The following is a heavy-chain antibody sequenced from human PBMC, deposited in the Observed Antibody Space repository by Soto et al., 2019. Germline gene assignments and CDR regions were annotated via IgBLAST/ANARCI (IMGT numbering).Heavy chain of an antibody. Sequence: QVQLVQSGAEVKKPGASVKVSCKASGYTLTGYYMHWVRQAPGQGLEWMGWINPNSGGTNYAQKFQGRVTMTRDTSISTAYMELSRLRSDDTAVYYCARRSEGSSSWYWFDPWGQGTLVTVSS. V-gene: IGHV1-2*02. D-gene: IGHD6-13*01. CDR2: INPNSGGT. CDR3: ARRSEGSSSWYWFDP. J-gene: IGHJ5*02. CDR1: GYTLTGYY.